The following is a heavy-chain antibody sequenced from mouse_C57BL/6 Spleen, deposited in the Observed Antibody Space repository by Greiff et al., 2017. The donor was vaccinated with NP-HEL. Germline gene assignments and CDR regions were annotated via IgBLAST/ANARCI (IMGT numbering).Heavy chain of an antibody. J-gene: IGHJ2*01. Sequence: VQLQQSGAELVRPGTSVKVSCKASGYAFTNYLIEWVKQRPGQGLEWIGVINPGSGGTNYNGKFKGKATLTADKSSSTAYMQLSSLTSEDSAVYFCARSHYYGSSYVDYWGQGTTLTVSS. CDR3: ARSHYYGSSYVDY. CDR1: GYAFTNYL. D-gene: IGHD1-1*01. CDR2: INPGSGGT. V-gene: IGHV1-54*01.